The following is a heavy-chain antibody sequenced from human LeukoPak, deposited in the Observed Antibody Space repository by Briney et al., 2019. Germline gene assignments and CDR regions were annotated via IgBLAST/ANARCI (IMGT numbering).Heavy chain of an antibody. CDR3: AGQHDSNGYYFY. CDR1: GGSFSGYY. J-gene: IGHJ4*02. Sequence: SETLSLTCAVYGGSFSGYYWSWIRQPPGKGLEWIGSIYHSGSTYYNPSLKSRVTISADTSKTRFSLKLSFVTAADTAVYYCAGQHDSNGYYFYWGQGTLVTVSS. V-gene: IGHV4-34*01. CDR2: IYHSGST. D-gene: IGHD3-22*01.